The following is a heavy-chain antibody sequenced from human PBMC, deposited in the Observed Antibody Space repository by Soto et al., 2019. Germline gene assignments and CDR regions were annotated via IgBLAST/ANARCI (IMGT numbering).Heavy chain of an antibody. D-gene: IGHD2-8*01. CDR3: ARSHYTYGLLIDY. J-gene: IGHJ4*02. CDR2: IYYSGST. V-gene: IGHV4-39*01. Sequence: PSETLSLTCTVSGGSISSSSYYWGWIRQPPGKGLEWIGSIYYSGSTYYNPSLKSRVTISVDASKNQFSLKLSSVTAADTAVYYCARSHYTYGLLIDYWGPGIMVTVS. CDR1: GGSISSSSYY.